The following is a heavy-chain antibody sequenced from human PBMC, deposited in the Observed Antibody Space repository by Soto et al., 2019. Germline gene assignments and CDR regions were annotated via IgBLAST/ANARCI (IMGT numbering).Heavy chain of an antibody. CDR3: ARAEWLGYVHNWFDP. J-gene: IGHJ5*02. CDR1: GGSISSGGYY. D-gene: IGHD2-8*01. CDR2: IYYSGST. Sequence: QVQLQESGPGLVKPSQTLSLTCTVSGGSISSGGYYWSWIRQHPGKGLEWIGYIYYSGSTYYNPSLKSRVTISVDTSKSQFSLKLSSVTAADPAVYYCARAEWLGYVHNWFDPWGQGTLVTVSS. V-gene: IGHV4-31*03.